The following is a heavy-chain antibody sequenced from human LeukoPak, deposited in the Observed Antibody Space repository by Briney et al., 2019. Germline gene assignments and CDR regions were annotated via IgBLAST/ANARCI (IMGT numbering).Heavy chain of an antibody. J-gene: IGHJ4*02. Sequence: QPGGSLRLSCAASGFTFSSYGMHWVRQAPGKGLEWVAVISYDGSNKYYADSVKGRFTTSRDNAKNSLYLQVNSLRAEDTAVYYCARAGQSDYWGQGTLVTVSS. CDR1: GFTFSSYG. V-gene: IGHV3-30*03. CDR2: ISYDGSNK. CDR3: ARAGQSDY.